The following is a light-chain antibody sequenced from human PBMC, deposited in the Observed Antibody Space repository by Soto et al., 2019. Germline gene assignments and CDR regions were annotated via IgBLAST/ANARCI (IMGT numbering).Light chain of an antibody. CDR1: QGIAPY. CDR2: ATS. J-gene: IGKJ3*01. CDR3: QKYNSAPLT. V-gene: IGKV1-27*01. Sequence: DVQMTQSPSSLSAFVGDRVTITCRASQGIAPYLAWFQQKPGKVPKLLIYATSTLQSGVPSRFSGSGSGTDLTLTISSLQPEDVATYYCQKYNSAPLTFG.